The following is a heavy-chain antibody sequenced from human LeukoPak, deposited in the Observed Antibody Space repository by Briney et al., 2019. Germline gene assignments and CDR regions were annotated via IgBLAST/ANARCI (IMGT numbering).Heavy chain of an antibody. D-gene: IGHD5-24*01. Sequence: SETLSLTCTVSDDSITMYYWTWIRQPPGKGLEWIGYVDHTGSTKFNPSLKSRVTMSVDTSKNQFSLRLSSVTAADTAVYYCARGRDGYNWEDWFDPWGQGTLVTVSS. CDR2: VDHTGST. CDR1: DDSITMYY. CDR3: ARGRDGYNWEDWFDP. J-gene: IGHJ5*02. V-gene: IGHV4-59*12.